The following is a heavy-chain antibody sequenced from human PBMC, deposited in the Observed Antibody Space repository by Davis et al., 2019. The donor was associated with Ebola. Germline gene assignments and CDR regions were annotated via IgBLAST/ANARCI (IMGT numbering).Heavy chain of an antibody. CDR1: GYTFTGYY. CDR2: MNPNSGNT. V-gene: IGHV1-8*03. CDR3: AGYYYYYGMDV. J-gene: IGHJ6*02. Sequence: ASLKVSCKASGYTFTGYYMHWVRQAPGQGLEWKGWMNPNSGNTGYAQKLQGRVTITRDTSASTAYMELSSLRSEDTAVYYCAGYYYYYGMDVWGQGTTVTVSS.